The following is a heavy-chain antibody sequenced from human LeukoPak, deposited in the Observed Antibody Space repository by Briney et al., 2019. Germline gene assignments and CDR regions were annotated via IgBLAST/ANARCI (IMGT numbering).Heavy chain of an antibody. CDR1: GGSISSSSYY. CDR2: IYYSGST. Sequence: SETLSLTCTVSGGSISSSSYYWGWIRQPPGKGLEWIGSIYYSGSTYYNPSLKSRVIMSVDTSKNQFSLKLSSVTAADTAVYYCARGHYYGSGTKPHDYWGQGTLVTVSS. V-gene: IGHV4-39*07. D-gene: IGHD3-10*01. J-gene: IGHJ4*02. CDR3: ARGHYYGSGTKPHDY.